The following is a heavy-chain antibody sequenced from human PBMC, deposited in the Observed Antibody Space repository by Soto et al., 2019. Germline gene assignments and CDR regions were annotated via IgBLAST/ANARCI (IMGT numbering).Heavy chain of an antibody. V-gene: IGHV1-2*02. Sequence: QLHLVQSGAVVKKPGASVTVSCSASGYPVTAYYMHWVRQAPGRGLEWMGGINPATGAAKYTQTFQGRVTRTRDTATSTVFMELIGLTSADTSVFYWARGGGVGVAGSAAFDMWGQGTLVTVSS. J-gene: IGHJ3*02. CDR2: INPATGAA. CDR1: GYPVTAYY. D-gene: IGHD3-3*01. CDR3: ARGGGVGVAGSAAFDM.